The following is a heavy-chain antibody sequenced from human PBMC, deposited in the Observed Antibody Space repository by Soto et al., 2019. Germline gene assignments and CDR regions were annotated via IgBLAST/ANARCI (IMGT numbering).Heavy chain of an antibody. CDR3: ARTDRACSGLDV. Sequence: EVQLVESGGGLVQPGGSLRLSCESSGFTFRNYDRHWVRQGTGKCLEWVSGISAAGDPDYADSVEGRFTISRENAQNSFFVQMNSLRVGDTAVYYCARTDRACSGLDVWGQGPTVIVS. CDR2: ISAAGDP. V-gene: IGHV3-13*05. D-gene: IGHD2-15*01. CDR1: GFTFRNYD. J-gene: IGHJ6*01.